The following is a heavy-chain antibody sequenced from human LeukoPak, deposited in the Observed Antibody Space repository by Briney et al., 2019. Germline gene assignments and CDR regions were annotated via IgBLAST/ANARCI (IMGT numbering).Heavy chain of an antibody. CDR1: GGSISSSCSY. CDR2: IYYSGST. D-gene: IGHD2/OR15-2a*01. Sequence: PSETLSLTCTVSGGSISSSCSYWGWIRQPPGKGLEWIGNIYYSGSTYYSPSLTSRVTVSVDTSENQFSLKLSSVTAADTAVYYCARAHSIASYYYGVDVWGQGTTVTVSS. CDR3: ARAHSIASYYYGVDV. J-gene: IGHJ6*02. V-gene: IGHV4-39*07.